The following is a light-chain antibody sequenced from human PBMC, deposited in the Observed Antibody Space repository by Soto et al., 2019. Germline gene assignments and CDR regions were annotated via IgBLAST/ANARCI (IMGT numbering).Light chain of an antibody. Sequence: EIVLTQSPGTLSLSPGERATLSCRASQSVSSSYLAWYQQKPGQAPRLLIYGASSRDTGTPARFSGSGSGTDFALTISRLEPEDFAVYYCQQYGSSPRTFGQGTKVEIK. CDR1: QSVSSSY. J-gene: IGKJ1*01. CDR2: GAS. V-gene: IGKV3-20*01. CDR3: QQYGSSPRT.